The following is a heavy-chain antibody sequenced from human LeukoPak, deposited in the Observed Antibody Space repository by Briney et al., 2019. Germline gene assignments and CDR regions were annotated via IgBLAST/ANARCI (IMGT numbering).Heavy chain of an antibody. V-gene: IGHV4-39*01. J-gene: IGHJ4*02. CDR3: ASLFCSGGSCYPDY. CDR1: GGSISSSSYY. CDR2: MYYSGST. D-gene: IGHD2-15*01. Sequence: SETLSLTCTVSGGSISSSSYYWGWIRQPPGKGLEWIGSMYYSGSTYYNPSLKSRVTISVDTSKNQFSLKLSSVTAADTAVYYWASLFCSGGSCYPDYWGQGTLVTVSS.